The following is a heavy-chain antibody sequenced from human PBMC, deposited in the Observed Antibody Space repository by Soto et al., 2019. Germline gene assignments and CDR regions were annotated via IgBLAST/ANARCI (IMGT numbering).Heavy chain of an antibody. CDR2: IYYSGST. Sequence: SENLSLTCTVSGGSISSGGYYWSWIRQHPGHGQEWIGYIYYSGSTYYNQSLKSRVTISVDTSKNQFSLRLSSVTAADTAVYYCASGVILGYCSSTSCSRASFDYWGQGTLVTVAS. J-gene: IGHJ4*02. V-gene: IGHV4-31*03. D-gene: IGHD2-2*01. CDR3: ASGVILGYCSSTSCSRASFDY. CDR1: GGSISSGGYY.